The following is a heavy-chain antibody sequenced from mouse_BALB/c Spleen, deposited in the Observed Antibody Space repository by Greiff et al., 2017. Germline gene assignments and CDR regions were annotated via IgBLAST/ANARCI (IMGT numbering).Heavy chain of an antibody. CDR3: ARRDGSSFAY. J-gene: IGHJ3*01. V-gene: IGHV5-12-2*01. Sequence: EVMLVESGGGLVQPGGSLKLSCAASGFTFSSYTMSWVRQTPEKRLEWVAYISNGGGSTYYPDTVKGRFTISRDNAKNTLYLQMSSLKSEDTAMYYCARRDGSSFAYWGQGTLVTVSA. CDR1: GFTFSSYT. CDR2: ISNGGGST. D-gene: IGHD2-3*01.